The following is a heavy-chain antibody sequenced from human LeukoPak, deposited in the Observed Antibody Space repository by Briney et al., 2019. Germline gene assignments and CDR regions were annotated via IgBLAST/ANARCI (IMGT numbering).Heavy chain of an antibody. D-gene: IGHD4-23*01. CDR2: IYYSGST. J-gene: IGHJ6*02. Sequence: SETLSLTCTVSGGSISSYYWSWIRQPPGKGLEWIGYIYYSGSTNYNPSLKSRVTISVDTSKNQFSLKLSSVTAADTAVYYCATTVASPGTYYYYGMDVWGQGTTVTVSS. V-gene: IGHV4-59*08. CDR1: GGSISSYY. CDR3: ATTVASPGTYYYYGMDV.